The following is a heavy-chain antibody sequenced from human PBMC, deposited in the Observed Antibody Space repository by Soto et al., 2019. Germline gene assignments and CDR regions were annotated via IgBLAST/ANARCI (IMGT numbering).Heavy chain of an antibody. V-gene: IGHV4-34*01. CDR3: ARGLEDIVVVPAAMGGYYYYYYMDV. CDR1: GGSFSGYY. Sequence: QVQLQQWGAGLLKPSETLSLTCAVYGGSFSGYYWSWIRQPPGKGREWIGEINHSGSTNYNPSLKSRVTISVDTSKNQFSLKLSSVTAADTAVYYCARGLEDIVVVPAAMGGYYYYYYMDVWGKGTTVTVSS. CDR2: INHSGST. J-gene: IGHJ6*03. D-gene: IGHD2-2*01.